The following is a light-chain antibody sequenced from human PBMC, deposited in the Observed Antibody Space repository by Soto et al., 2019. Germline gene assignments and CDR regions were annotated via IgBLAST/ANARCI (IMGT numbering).Light chain of an antibody. J-gene: IGLJ2*01. V-gene: IGLV2-14*01. Sequence: QSALTQPASVSGSPGESITISCTGTSGDVGGYNYVSWYQQQPGKAPRLFIYEVSNRPSGVSNRFSGSKSANTASLTISGLQAEDEADYYCSSYTSSNSLVFGGGTKLTVL. CDR3: SSYTSSNSLV. CDR2: EVS. CDR1: SGDVGGYNY.